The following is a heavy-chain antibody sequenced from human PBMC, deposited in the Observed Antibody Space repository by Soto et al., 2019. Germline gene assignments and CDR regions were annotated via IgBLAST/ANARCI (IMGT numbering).Heavy chain of an antibody. J-gene: IGHJ6*02. CDR3: ASITIFGVVIFPRYYYYGMDV. CDR1: GGPISSSSYY. Sequence: SETLSLTCTVSGGPISSSSYYGGWIRQPPGKGLEWIGSIYHSGSTYYNPSLKSRVTISVETPKNQFSLKLSSVPGADTAVYYCASITIFGVVIFPRYYYYGMDVWGQGTTGTVS. D-gene: IGHD3-3*01. V-gene: IGHV4-39*01. CDR2: IYHSGST.